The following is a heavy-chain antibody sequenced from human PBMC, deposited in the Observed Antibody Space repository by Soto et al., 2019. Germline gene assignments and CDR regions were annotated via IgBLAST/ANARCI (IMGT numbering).Heavy chain of an antibody. CDR3: ARDRAAAGKLTLGYGMDV. V-gene: IGHV4-31*03. D-gene: IGHD6-13*01. CDR2: IYYSGST. CDR1: GGSISSGGYY. J-gene: IGHJ6*02. Sequence: SETLSLTCTVSGGSISSGGYYWSWIRQHPGKGLEWIGYIYYSGSTYYNPSLKSRVTISVDTSKNQFSLKLSSVTAADTAVYYCARDRAAAGKLTLGYGMDVWGQGTTVT.